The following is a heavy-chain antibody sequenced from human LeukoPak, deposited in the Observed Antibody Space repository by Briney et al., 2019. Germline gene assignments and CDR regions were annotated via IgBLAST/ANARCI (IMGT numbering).Heavy chain of an antibody. J-gene: IGHJ4*02. CDR1: GFTFSSYG. V-gene: IGHV3-30*18. Sequence: GGSLRLSCAASGFTFSSYGMHRVRQAPGKGLEWVAVISYDGSNKYYADSVKGRFTISRDNSKNTLYLQMNSLRAEDTAVYYCAKEPGYSYGSYFDYWGQGTLVTVSS. CDR2: ISYDGSNK. D-gene: IGHD5-18*01. CDR3: AKEPGYSYGSYFDY.